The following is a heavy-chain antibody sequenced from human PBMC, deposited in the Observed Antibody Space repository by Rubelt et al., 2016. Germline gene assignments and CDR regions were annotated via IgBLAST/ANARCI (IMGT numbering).Heavy chain of an antibody. J-gene: IGHJ5*02. V-gene: IGHV4-34*01. CDR2: INHSGST. Sequence: QVQLQQWGAGLLKPSETLSLTCAVYGGSFSGYYWSWIRQPPGTGLEWIGEINHSGSTNYNPSLKSRVTISVETSKNQFALKVGSVTAADTAVYYGARGLARAAAAPRRLWFDPWGQGTLVTVSS. CDR3: ARGLARAAAAPRRLWFDP. CDR1: GGSFSGYY. D-gene: IGHD6-13*01.